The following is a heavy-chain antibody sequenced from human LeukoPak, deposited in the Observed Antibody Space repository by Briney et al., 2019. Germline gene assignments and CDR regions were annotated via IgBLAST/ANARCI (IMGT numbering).Heavy chain of an antibody. CDR1: GFTFSSYG. CDR3: AKGSSSWYLDDYFDY. V-gene: IGHV3-33*06. CDR2: IWYDGSNK. D-gene: IGHD6-13*01. Sequence: GGSLRLSCAASGFTFSSYGMHWVRQAPGKGLEWVAVIWYDGSNKYYADSVKGRFTISRDNSKNTLYLQMNSLRAEDTAVYYCAKGSSSWYLDDYFDYWGQGTLVTVSS. J-gene: IGHJ4*02.